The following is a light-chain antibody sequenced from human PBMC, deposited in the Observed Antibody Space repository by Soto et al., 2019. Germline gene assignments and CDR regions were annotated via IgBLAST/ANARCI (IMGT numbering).Light chain of an antibody. V-gene: IGLV1-51*02. J-gene: IGLJ2*01. Sequence: QSVLTQPPSVSAAPGQKVTISCSGSSSNIGNNYVSWYQQLPGTGPKVLIYENNKRPSGIPDRFSGSKSGTSATLGITGLQTGDEADYYCGTWDSSLSVVFGGGTQLTVL. CDR1: SSNIGNNY. CDR2: ENN. CDR3: GTWDSSLSVV.